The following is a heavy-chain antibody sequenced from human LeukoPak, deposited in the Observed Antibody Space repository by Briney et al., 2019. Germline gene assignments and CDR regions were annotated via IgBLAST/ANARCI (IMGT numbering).Heavy chain of an antibody. D-gene: IGHD2-2*01. CDR1: GGSISSYY. V-gene: IGHV4-59*01. CDR3: ARAGYIVVVPAADY. Sequence: PSETLSLTCTVSGGSISSYYWSWIRQPPGKGLEWIGYIYYSGSTNYNPSLKSRVTISVDTSENQFSLNLSSVTAADTAVYYCARAGYIVVVPAADYWGQGTLVTVSS. CDR2: IYYSGST. J-gene: IGHJ4*02.